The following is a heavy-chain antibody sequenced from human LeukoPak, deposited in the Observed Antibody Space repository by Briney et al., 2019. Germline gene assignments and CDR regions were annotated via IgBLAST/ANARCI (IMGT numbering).Heavy chain of an antibody. CDR1: GASISSGRYY. CDR3: ARGDTLYSSGWAYYFDY. V-gene: IGHV4-31*03. D-gene: IGHD6-19*01. CDR2: IYYSGST. Sequence: SSETLSLTCTVSGASISSGRYYWSWIRHLPGKGLEWFAYIYYSGSTYYNPSLKSRVTISVDTSKNQFSLKLSSVTAADTAVYYCARGDTLYSSGWAYYFDYWGQGTLVTVSS. J-gene: IGHJ4*02.